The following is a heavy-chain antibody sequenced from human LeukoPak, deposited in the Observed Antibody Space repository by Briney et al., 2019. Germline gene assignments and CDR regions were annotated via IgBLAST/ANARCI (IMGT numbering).Heavy chain of an antibody. CDR2: ISYDGSNK. J-gene: IGHJ4*02. Sequence: GGSLRLSCAASGFTFSSYAMHWVRQAPGKGLEWAAVISYDGSNKYYADSVKGRFTISRDSSKNTLYLQMNSLRVEDTAVYYCARGGYGDYYFDYWGQGTLVTVSS. V-gene: IGHV3-30*04. D-gene: IGHD4-17*01. CDR3: ARGGYGDYYFDY. CDR1: GFTFSSYA.